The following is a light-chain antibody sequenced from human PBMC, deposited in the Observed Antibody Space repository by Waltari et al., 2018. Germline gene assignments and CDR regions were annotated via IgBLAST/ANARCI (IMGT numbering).Light chain of an antibody. V-gene: IGLV1-40*01. Sequence: QSVLTQPPSVSGAPGQGVTISCAGNSSTTGPPYDVQWYRHLPGTAPKPLIYSSTNRPSGVPDRFSGSKSDTSASLAITGLQAEDEADYYCQTYDNSLSGWVFGGGTKLTVL. CDR3: QTYDNSLSGWV. J-gene: IGLJ3*02. CDR2: SST. CDR1: SSTTGPPYD.